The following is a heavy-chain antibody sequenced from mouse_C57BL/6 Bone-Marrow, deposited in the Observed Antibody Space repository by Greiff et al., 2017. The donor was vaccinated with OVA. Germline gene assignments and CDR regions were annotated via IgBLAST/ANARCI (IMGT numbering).Heavy chain of an antibody. J-gene: IGHJ4*01. V-gene: IGHV1-66*01. CDR2: IYPGSGNT. CDR1: GYSFTSYY. Sequence: VQLKESGPELVKPGASVKISCKASGYSFTSYYIHWVKQRPGQGLEWIGWIYPGSGNTKYNEKFKGKATLTADTSSSTAYMQLSSLTSEDSAVYYCARGAMDYWGQGTSVTVSS. CDR3: ARGAMDY.